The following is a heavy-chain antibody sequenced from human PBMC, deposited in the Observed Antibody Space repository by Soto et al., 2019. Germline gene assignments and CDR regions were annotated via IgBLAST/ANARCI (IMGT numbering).Heavy chain of an antibody. CDR2: ISSSSSYI. J-gene: IGHJ5*02. D-gene: IGHD4-17*01. V-gene: IGHV3-21*01. CDR3: ARVAFRGDYPIP. CDR1: GFTFSSYS. Sequence: GGSLRLSCAASGFTFSSYSMNWVRQAPGKGLEWVSSISSSSSYIYYADSVKGRFTISRDNAKNSLYLQMNSLRAEDTAVYYCARVAFRGDYPIPWGQGTLVTVSS.